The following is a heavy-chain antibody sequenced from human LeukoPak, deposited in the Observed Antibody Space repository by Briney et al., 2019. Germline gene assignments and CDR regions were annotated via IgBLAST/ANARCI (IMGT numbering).Heavy chain of an antibody. CDR1: GFTVSFYA. J-gene: IGHJ5*02. D-gene: IGHD3-3*01. Sequence: GGSLRLSCAASGFTVSFYAMSWVRQAPGKGLEWVSVIAGGGSSTYYADSVKGRFTISRDNSKNTLYLQMNSLRAEDTAVYYSAKEYDFWSGSKLNWFDPWGQGTLVTVSS. V-gene: IGHV3-23*01. CDR3: AKEYDFWSGSKLNWFDP. CDR2: IAGGGSST.